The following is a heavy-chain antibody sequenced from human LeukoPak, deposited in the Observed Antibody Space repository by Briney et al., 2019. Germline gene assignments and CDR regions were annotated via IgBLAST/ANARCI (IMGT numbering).Heavy chain of an antibody. CDR1: GGSISSSNW. D-gene: IGHD2-15*01. Sequence: SGTLSLTCAVSGGSISSSNWWSWVRQPPGKGLEWIGEIYHSGSTNYNPSLKSRVTISVDKSKNQFSLKLSSVTAADTAVYYCARHEGSCCPGTYWSDPWGQGTLVTVSS. V-gene: IGHV4-4*02. CDR2: IYHSGST. J-gene: IGHJ5*02. CDR3: ARHEGSCCPGTYWSDP.